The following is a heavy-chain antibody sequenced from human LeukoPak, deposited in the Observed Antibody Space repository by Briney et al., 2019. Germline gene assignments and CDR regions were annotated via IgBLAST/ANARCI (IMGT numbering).Heavy chain of an antibody. D-gene: IGHD2-2*01. V-gene: IGHV4-38-2*01. Sequence: SETLSLTCDVSGYSISSGHYWGWIRQPPVKGLEYIGSIHHSGSTYYNPSLKSQVTISVDTSKDQFSLKLSSVTAADTAVYYCARRDCSSTSCYLEHWGQGILVTVSS. J-gene: IGHJ1*01. CDR1: GYSISSGHY. CDR3: ARRDCSSTSCYLEH. CDR2: IHHSGST.